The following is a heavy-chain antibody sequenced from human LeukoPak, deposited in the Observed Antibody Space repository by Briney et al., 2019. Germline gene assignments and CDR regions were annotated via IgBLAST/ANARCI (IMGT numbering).Heavy chain of an antibody. V-gene: IGHV4-61*02. CDR3: ARETSQKGAHYMDV. D-gene: IGHD3-16*01. Sequence: SQTLSLTCTVSGDSISTINYYWSWVRQPAGKGLEWIGRIYTSGSTNYDPSLKSRVTISVDTSKNQFSLKLSSVTAADTAVYYCARETSQKGAHYMDVWGKGTTVTVSS. CDR2: IYTSGST. CDR1: GDSISTINYY. J-gene: IGHJ6*03.